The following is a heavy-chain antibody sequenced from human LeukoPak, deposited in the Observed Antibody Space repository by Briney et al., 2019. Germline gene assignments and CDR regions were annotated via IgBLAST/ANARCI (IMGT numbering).Heavy chain of an antibody. CDR1: GGSISSGGYY. D-gene: IGHD3-10*01. Sequence: KPSETLSLTCAVSGGSISSGGYYWSWIRQHPGKGLEWIGYIYYSGSTYYNPSLKSRVTISVDTSKNQFSLKLSSVTAADTAVYYCARLHLITMVRGVTNWFDPWGQGTLVTVSS. CDR2: IYYSGST. V-gene: IGHV4-31*11. J-gene: IGHJ5*02. CDR3: ARLHLITMVRGVTNWFDP.